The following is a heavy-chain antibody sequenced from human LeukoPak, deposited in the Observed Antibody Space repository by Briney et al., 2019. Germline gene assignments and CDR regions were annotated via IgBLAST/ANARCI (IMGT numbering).Heavy chain of an antibody. Sequence: ASVKVSCKASGYTFTHYLLHWVRQAPGQGLEWVGRIIPGGGSTNYAQKFRDRVTMTRDTSTSTVYMELSSLRSEDTAVYHCVREESGGYFDYWGLGTLVTVSS. CDR2: IIPGGGST. V-gene: IGHV1-46*01. D-gene: IGHD2-8*02. CDR3: VREESGGYFDY. CDR1: GYTFTHYL. J-gene: IGHJ4*02.